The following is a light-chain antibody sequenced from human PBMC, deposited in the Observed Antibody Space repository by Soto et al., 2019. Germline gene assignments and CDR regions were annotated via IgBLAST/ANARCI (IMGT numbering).Light chain of an antibody. CDR1: SSDVGGYNY. CDR2: DVS. Sequence: SVLTRPRSVSGSPGQSVTISCTGTSSDVGGYNYVSWYQQHPGKAPKLMIYDVSKRPSGVPDRFSGSKSGNTASLTISGLQAEDEADYYCCSYAGSYTFYVFGTGTKVTVL. V-gene: IGLV2-11*01. J-gene: IGLJ1*01. CDR3: CSYAGSYTFYV.